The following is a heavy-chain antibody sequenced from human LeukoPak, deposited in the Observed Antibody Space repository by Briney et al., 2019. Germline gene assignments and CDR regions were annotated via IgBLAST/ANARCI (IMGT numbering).Heavy chain of an antibody. CDR1: GFTFSSYG. Sequence: GGSLRLSCAASGFTFSSYGMHWVRQAPGKGLEWVAVISYDGSNKYYADSVKGRFTISRDNSKNTLYLQMDSLRAEDTAVYYCAKDPGYSYGSYYFDYWGQGTLVTVSS. J-gene: IGHJ4*02. CDR2: ISYDGSNK. CDR3: AKDPGYSYGSYYFDY. D-gene: IGHD5-18*01. V-gene: IGHV3-30*18.